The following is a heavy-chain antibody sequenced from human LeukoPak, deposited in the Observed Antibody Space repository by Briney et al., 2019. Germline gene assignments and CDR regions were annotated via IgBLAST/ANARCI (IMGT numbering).Heavy chain of an antibody. CDR3: ARGLGYCSSGSCYVRGPDDCFDT. D-gene: IGHD2-2*01. CDR2: ISGSSSTI. J-gene: IGHJ3*02. Sequence: TGGSLRLSCAASGFTFSTYSMNWVRQAPGKGLEWVSYISGSSSTIYYADSVKGRFTISRDNAKNSLYLQMNSLRDEDTAVYYCARGLGYCSSGSCYVRGPDDCFDTWGQGTMVTVSS. V-gene: IGHV3-48*02. CDR1: GFTFSTYS.